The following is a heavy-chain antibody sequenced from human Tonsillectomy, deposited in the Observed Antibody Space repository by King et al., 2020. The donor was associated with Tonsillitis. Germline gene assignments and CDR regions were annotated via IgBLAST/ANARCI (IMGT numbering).Heavy chain of an antibody. CDR2: ISYDGSNK. Sequence: VQLVESGGGVVQPGRSLRLSCAASGFTFSGYGMHWVRQAPGKGLEWVAVISYDGSNKYYADSVKGRFTISRDNSKNTLYLQMNSLRAEDTAVYYCARDCDEYIFDYWGQGTLVTVSS. CDR1: GFTFSGYG. J-gene: IGHJ4*02. V-gene: IGHV3-33*05. CDR3: ARDCDEYIFDY. D-gene: IGHD6-6*01.